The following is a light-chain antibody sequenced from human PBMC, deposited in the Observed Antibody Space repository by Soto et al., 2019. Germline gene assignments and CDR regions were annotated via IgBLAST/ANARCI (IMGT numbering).Light chain of an antibody. CDR3: QHHDSYSPSWP. Sequence: DIQMTQSPSTLSASVGDRVTITCRASQNINEYLAWYQQKPGEAPKLLIYMASSLESEVPSRFSGSGSGTEFTLTISSLQPDDSATYYCQHHDSYSPSWPFGQGTKVDI. CDR2: MAS. CDR1: QNINEY. J-gene: IGKJ1*01. V-gene: IGKV1-5*03.